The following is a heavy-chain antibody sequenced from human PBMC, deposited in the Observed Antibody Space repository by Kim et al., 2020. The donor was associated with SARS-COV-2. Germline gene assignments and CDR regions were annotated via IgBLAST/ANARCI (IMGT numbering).Heavy chain of an antibody. V-gene: IGHV5-10-1*01. CDR2: IDPSDSYT. Sequence: GESLKISCKGSGYSFTSYWISWVRQMPGKGLEWMGRIDPSDSYTNYSPSFQGHVTISADKSISTAYLQWSSLKASDTAMYYCARHPGGGVITAAGTEYFQHWGQGTLVPVSS. CDR3: ARHPGGGVITAAGTEYFQH. J-gene: IGHJ1*01. D-gene: IGHD6-13*01. CDR1: GYSFTSYW.